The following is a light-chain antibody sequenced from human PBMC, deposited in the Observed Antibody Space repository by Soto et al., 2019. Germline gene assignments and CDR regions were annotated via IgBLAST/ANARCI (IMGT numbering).Light chain of an antibody. Sequence: QSALTQPASVSGSPGQSITISCTGTSSDVGSDNFVSWYQQHPGEAPKLMIYEVSKRPSGVSNRFSGSKSGNTASLTISGLLAEDEADFYCCSYAGNGGDVVFGAGTKVTVL. V-gene: IGLV2-23*02. CDR3: CSYAGNGGDVV. CDR1: SSDVGSDNF. CDR2: EVS. J-gene: IGLJ2*01.